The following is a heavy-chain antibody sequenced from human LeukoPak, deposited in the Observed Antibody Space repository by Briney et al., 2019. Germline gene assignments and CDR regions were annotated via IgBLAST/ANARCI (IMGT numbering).Heavy chain of an antibody. Sequence: GGSLRLSCAASGFTVSSNYMSWVRRAPGKGLEWVSVIYSGGSTYYADSVKGRFTISRDNSKNTLYLQMNSLRAEDTAVYYCARVRSIYFDYWGQGTLVTVSS. CDR1: GFTVSSNY. J-gene: IGHJ4*02. V-gene: IGHV3-53*01. CDR3: ARVRSIYFDY. CDR2: IYSGGST.